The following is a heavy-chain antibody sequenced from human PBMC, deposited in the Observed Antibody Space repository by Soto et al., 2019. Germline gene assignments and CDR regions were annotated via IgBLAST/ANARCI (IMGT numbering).Heavy chain of an antibody. D-gene: IGHD3-10*01. Sequence: GESLKISCKGSGYTFTRYWIAWVRQMPGKGLEWMGIIYGGDSDTRYSPSFQGQVTISADKSISAAYLQWNSLKASDTAMYYCARCSELRACFDPGGQGTLGTVST. J-gene: IGHJ5*02. CDR2: IYGGDSDT. CDR1: GYTFTRYW. CDR3: ARCSELRACFDP. V-gene: IGHV5-51*01.